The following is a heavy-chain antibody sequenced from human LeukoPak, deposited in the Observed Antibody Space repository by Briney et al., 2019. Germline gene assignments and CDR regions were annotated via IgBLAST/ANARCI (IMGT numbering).Heavy chain of an antibody. CDR3: ARDKAHLAAAGFIDY. J-gene: IGHJ4*02. CDR1: GFTLSSYW. V-gene: IGHV3-7*01. D-gene: IGHD6-13*01. Sequence: GGSLRLSCVASGFTLSSYWMSWVRQAPGKGLEWVANIKQDGSEKYYVDSVMGRFTISRDNAKNSLYLQMNSLRAEDTAVYYCARDKAHLAAAGFIDYWGQGTLVTVS. CDR2: IKQDGSEK.